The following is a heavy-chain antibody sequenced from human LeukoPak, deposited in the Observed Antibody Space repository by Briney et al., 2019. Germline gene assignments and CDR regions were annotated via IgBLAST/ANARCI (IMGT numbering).Heavy chain of an antibody. V-gene: IGHV4-34*01. J-gene: IGHJ5*02. CDR3: ASFFDP. Sequence: SETLSLTCAVYGGSFSGYYWSWIRQPPGKGLEWIGEIDHSGSTNYNPSLKSRVTISVDTSKNQFSLKLSSVTAADTAVYYCASFFDPWGQGTLVTVSS. CDR1: GGSFSGYY. CDR2: IDHSGST.